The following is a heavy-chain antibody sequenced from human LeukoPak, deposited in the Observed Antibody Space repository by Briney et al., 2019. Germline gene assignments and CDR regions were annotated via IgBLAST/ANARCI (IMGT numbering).Heavy chain of an antibody. CDR1: GFTFSNYG. CDR3: ARGMATIDGYYYYMDV. CDR2: ISSNRRTI. Sequence: GGSLRLSCAASGFTFSNYGMNWVRQAPGKGLEWVSYISSNRRTIFYADSVKGLITISRDKAMNSLYLQMISLRAEDTAVYYCARGMATIDGYYYYMDVWGKGTTVTVSS. J-gene: IGHJ6*03. V-gene: IGHV3-48*01. D-gene: IGHD5-24*01.